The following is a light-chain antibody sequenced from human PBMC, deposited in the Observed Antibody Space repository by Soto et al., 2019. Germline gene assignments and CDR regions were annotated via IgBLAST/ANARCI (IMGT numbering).Light chain of an antibody. J-gene: IGKJ1*01. V-gene: IGKV1-5*01. CDR2: GAS. CDR3: QHHNSYSQT. CDR1: QSIRHY. Sequence: DIQMTQSPPTLSASVGDRVTITCWASQSIRHYLAWYQQMPGKAPKLLIYGASTLQSGVPSRFSGSGSGTEFTLTISSLQPDDFGTYFCQHHNSYSQTFGQGTKV.